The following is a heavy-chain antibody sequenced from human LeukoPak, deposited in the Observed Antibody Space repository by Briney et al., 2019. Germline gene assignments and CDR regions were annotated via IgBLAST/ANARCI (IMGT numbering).Heavy chain of an antibody. D-gene: IGHD4-11*01. CDR2: IYHSGST. Sequence: SQTLSLTCAVSGGSISSGGYSWSWIRQPPGKGLEWIGYIYHSGSTYYNPSLKSRVAISVDRSKNQFSLKLSSVTAADTAVYYCARGSTVTSYYYYYGMDVWGQGTTVTVSS. V-gene: IGHV4-30-2*01. CDR1: GGSISSGGYS. CDR3: ARGSTVTSYYYYYGMDV. J-gene: IGHJ6*02.